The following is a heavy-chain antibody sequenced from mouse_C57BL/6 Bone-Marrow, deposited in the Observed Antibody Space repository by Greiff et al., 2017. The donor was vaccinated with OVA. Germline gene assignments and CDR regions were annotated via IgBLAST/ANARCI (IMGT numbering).Heavy chain of an antibody. V-gene: IGHV1-22*01. D-gene: IGHD2-4*01. Sequence: VQLKESGPELVKPGASVKMSCKASGYTFTDYNMHWVKQSHGKSLEWIGYINPNNGGTSYNQKFKGKATLTVNKSSSTAYMELRSLTSEDSAVYYCARRLIYYDYDEGDYWGQGTTLTVSS. CDR3: ARRLIYYDYDEGDY. J-gene: IGHJ2*01. CDR2: INPNNGGT. CDR1: GYTFTDYN.